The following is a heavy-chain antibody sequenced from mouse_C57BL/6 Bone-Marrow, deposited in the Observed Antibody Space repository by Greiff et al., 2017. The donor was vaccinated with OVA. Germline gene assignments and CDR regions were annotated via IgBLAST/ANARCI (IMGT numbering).Heavy chain of an antibody. Sequence: VQLQQSGAELVSPGSSVKVSCKASGYAFTNYLIEWVKQRPGQGLEWIGVINPGSGGTNYNEKFKGKATLTADKSSSTAYMQLSSLTSEDSAVYDCARFYANYFGCWGHGTTLTDSS. J-gene: IGHJ2*01. CDR1: GYAFTNYL. D-gene: IGHD1-1*01. CDR3: ARFYANYFGC. V-gene: IGHV1-54*01. CDR2: INPGSGGT.